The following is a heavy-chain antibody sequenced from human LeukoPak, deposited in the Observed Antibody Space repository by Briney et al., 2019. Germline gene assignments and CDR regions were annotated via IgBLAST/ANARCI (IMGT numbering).Heavy chain of an antibody. Sequence: GGSLRLSCAASGFTVSSNYMSWVRQAPGKGLEWVSVIYSGGSTYYADSVKGRCTISRDNSKNTLYLQMNSLRAEDTAVYYCARDGTGSGSSYDAFDIWGQGTMVTVSS. CDR1: GFTVSSNY. D-gene: IGHD3-10*01. CDR3: ARDGTGSGSSYDAFDI. J-gene: IGHJ3*02. V-gene: IGHV3-53*01. CDR2: IYSGGST.